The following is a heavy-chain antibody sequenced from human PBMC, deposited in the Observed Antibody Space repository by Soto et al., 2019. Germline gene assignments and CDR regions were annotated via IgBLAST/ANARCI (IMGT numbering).Heavy chain of an antibody. CDR2: MHYRGST. D-gene: IGHD3-22*01. CDR3: AKSLVVAYFQQ. J-gene: IGHJ1*01. CDR1: GGSISSSSYF. Sequence: SETLSLTCTVSGGSISSSSYFWGWIRQPPGKGLEWIGSMHYRGSTYYNPSLESRVTISVDTSKNQFSLKLSSVTAADTAVYFCAKSLVVAYFQQWGQGTLVTVSS. V-gene: IGHV4-39*01.